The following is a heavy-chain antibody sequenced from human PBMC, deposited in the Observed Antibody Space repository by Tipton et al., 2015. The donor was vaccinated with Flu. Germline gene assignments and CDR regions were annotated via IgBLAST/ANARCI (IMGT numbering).Heavy chain of an antibody. CDR1: GDAISNYY. CDR3: ARADFWSGYCFDY. D-gene: IGHD3-3*01. J-gene: IGHJ4*02. CDR2: IHNTGST. Sequence: TLSLTSTVTGDAISNYYWSWIRQPAGKGLEWIGRIHNTGSTNYNSSLKSRVTMSVDTSKNQVSLKLNSMTAADAAVYYCARADFWSGYCFDYWGQGILVTVSS. V-gene: IGHV4-4*07.